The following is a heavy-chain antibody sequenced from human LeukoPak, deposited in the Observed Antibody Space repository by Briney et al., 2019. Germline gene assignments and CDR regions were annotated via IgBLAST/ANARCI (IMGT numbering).Heavy chain of an antibody. CDR1: GYSFTNNW. V-gene: IGHV5-51*01. Sequence: GESLKISCKGSGYSFTNNWIGWVRQMPGKGLEWMGIIYPGDSDTRYSPSFQGQVTISADKSISTAYLQWSSLKASDTAMYYCARHGIPHQSLNWFDPWGQGTLVTVSS. D-gene: IGHD1-26*01. CDR3: ARHGIPHQSLNWFDP. J-gene: IGHJ5*02. CDR2: IYPGDSDT.